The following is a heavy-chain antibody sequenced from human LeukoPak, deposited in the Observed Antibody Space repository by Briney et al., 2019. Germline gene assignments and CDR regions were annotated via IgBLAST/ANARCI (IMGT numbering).Heavy chain of an antibody. CDR2: INPNSGGT. D-gene: IGHD2-2*01. CDR1: GYTFTGYY. J-gene: IGHJ6*03. CDR3: ARVSQLLALNYYYYYMDV. Sequence: ASVKVSCKASGYTFTGYYMHWVRQAPGQGLEWMGWINPNSGGTNYAQKFQGRVTMTRDTSISTASMELSRLRSDDTAVYYCARVSQLLALNYYYYYMDVWGKGTTVTVSS. V-gene: IGHV1-2*02.